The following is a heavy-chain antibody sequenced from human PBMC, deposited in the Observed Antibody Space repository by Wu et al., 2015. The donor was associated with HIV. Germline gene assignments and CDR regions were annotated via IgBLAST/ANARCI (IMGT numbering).Heavy chain of an antibody. CDR1: GYTFTSYY. J-gene: IGHJ6*02. V-gene: IGHV1-46*01. Sequence: QVQLVQSGAEVKKPGASVKVSCKASGYTFTSYYMHWVRQAPGQGLEWMGIINPSGGSTSYAQKFQGRVTMTRDTSTSTVYMELSSLRSDDTAVYFCARGSIIDMSIASYYYYVMDVWGQGTTVTVSS. D-gene: IGHD5/OR15-5a*01. CDR3: ARGSIIDMSIASYYYYVMDV. CDR2: INPSGGST.